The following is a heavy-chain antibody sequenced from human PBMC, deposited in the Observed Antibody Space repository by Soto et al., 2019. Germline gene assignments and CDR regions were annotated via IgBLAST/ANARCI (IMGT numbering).Heavy chain of an antibody. V-gene: IGHV3-74*01. D-gene: IGHD1-1*01. CDR3: ARPRGTGSSALDI. Sequence: EVQLVESGGDLVQSGGSLRLSCAASGFTFSSYWMHCVRQAPGKGLVGVSRINTDGSRTDYADSVKGRFTISRDNAKNTLYLQMNSLRAEDTAVYYCARPRGTGSSALDIWGQGTMVTVSS. J-gene: IGHJ3*02. CDR1: GFTFSSYW. CDR2: INTDGSRT.